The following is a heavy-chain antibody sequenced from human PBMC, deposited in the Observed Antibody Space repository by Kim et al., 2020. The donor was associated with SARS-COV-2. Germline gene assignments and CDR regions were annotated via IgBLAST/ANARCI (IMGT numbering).Heavy chain of an antibody. CDR1: GFTFSSYA. J-gene: IGHJ4*02. D-gene: IGHD3-22*01. Sequence: GGSLRLSCAASGFTFSSYAMSWVRQAPGKGLEWVSAISGSGGSTYYADSVKGRFTISRDNSKNTLYLQMNSLRAEDTAVYYCAKGRWRYYYDSSGYYFDYLGQGTLVTVSS. CDR3: AKGRWRYYYDSSGYYFDY. CDR2: ISGSGGST. V-gene: IGHV3-23*01.